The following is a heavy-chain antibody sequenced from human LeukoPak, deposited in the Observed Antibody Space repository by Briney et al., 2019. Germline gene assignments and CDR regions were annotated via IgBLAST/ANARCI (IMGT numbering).Heavy chain of an antibody. CDR2: IYYSGST. CDR1: GGSISSYY. Sequence: PSETLSLTCTVSGGSISSYYWSWIRQPPGKGLEWIGYIYYSGSTNYNPSLKSRVTISVDTSKNQFSLKLSSVTAADTAVYYRAREGLVRAFDYWGQGTLVTVSS. CDR3: AREGLVRAFDY. D-gene: IGHD1-26*01. J-gene: IGHJ4*02. V-gene: IGHV4-59*01.